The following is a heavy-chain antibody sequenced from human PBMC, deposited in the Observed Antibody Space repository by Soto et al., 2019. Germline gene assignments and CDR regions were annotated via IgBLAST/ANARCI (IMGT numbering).Heavy chain of an antibody. J-gene: IGHJ3*02. CDR1: GFTFTSSA. D-gene: IGHD3-22*01. CDR3: AAVYDSSGYYYVDAFDI. CDR2: IVVGSGNT. V-gene: IGHV1-58*01. Sequence: SVKVSCKASGFTFTSSAVQWVRQARGQRLEWIGWIVVGSGNTNYAQKFQERVTITRDMSTSTAYMELSSLRSEDTAVYYCAAVYDSSGYYYVDAFDIWGQGTMVTVSS.